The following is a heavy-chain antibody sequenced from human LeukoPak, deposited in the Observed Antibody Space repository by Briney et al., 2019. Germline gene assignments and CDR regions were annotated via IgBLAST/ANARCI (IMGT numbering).Heavy chain of an antibody. Sequence: GGSLRLSCAASGFTFSSYAMTWVRQAPGKRLEWVSAISGSGGSTYYADSVKGRFTISRDNSKNTLYLQMNSLRAEDTAVYYCAKDYSSGWWFHNWGQGTLSPSPQ. D-gene: IGHD6-13*01. CDR2: ISGSGGST. CDR1: GFTFSSYA. V-gene: IGHV3-23*01. J-gene: IGHJ4*02. CDR3: AKDYSSGWWFHN.